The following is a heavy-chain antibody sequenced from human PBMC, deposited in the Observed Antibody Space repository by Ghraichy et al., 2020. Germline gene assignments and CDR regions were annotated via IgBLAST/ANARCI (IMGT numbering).Heavy chain of an antibody. V-gene: IGHV1-58*01. Sequence: SVKVSCKASGFTFTSSAVQWVRQARGQRLEWIGWIVVGSGNTNYAQKFQERVTITRDMSTSTAYMELSSLRSEDTAVYYCAADLGPYYTSYWYFDLWGRGTLVTVSS. CDR1: GFTFTSSA. D-gene: IGHD3-16*01. J-gene: IGHJ2*01. CDR2: IVVGSGNT. CDR3: AADLGPYYTSYWYFDL.